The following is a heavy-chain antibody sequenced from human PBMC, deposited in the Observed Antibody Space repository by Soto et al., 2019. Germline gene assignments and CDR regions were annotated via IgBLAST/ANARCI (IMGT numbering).Heavy chain of an antibody. J-gene: IGHJ5*02. V-gene: IGHV5-51*01. CDR3: ARRFTGSAGRCGP. Sequence: PGESLKISCKGSGYNFATYWIACVRQMPGRGLEYMGTIYPSKSNTIYSPSVQGLVTISADTSLNTAYLQWGSLRASVTATYYCARRFTGSAGRCGPRGQGTVV. D-gene: IGHD2-8*02. CDR2: IYPSKSNT. CDR1: GYNFATYW.